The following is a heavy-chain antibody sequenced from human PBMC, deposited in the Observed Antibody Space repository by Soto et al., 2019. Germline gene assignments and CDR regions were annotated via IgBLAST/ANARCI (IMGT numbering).Heavy chain of an antibody. CDR3: ARGLITGSSYSGGWDYFDY. V-gene: IGHV4-34*01. CDR2: INHSGST. J-gene: IGHJ4*02. CDR1: GGSFSGYI. D-gene: IGHD1-26*01. Sequence: QVQLQQWGAGLLKPSETLSLTCAVHGGSFSGYIWTWIRQPPGKGLQWIGQINHSGSTYYNPSLKSRVIISVHTSKDQFSLGLSSVTAAGTAVYYCARGLITGSSYSGGWDYFDYWGQGTLVTVSS.